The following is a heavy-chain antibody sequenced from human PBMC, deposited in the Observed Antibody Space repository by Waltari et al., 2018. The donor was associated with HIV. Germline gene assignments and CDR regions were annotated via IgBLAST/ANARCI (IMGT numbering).Heavy chain of an antibody. CDR2: IIPILGIA. CDR1: GGTFSSYT. Sequence: QVQLVQSGAEVKKPGSSVKVSCKASGGTFSSYTISWVRQAPGQGLEWMGRIIPILGIANYAQKFQGRVTITADKSTSTAYMELSSLRSEDTAVYYCARGSHYYDSSGYPFDIWGQGTMVTVSS. J-gene: IGHJ3*02. V-gene: IGHV1-69*02. CDR3: ARGSHYYDSSGYPFDI. D-gene: IGHD3-22*01.